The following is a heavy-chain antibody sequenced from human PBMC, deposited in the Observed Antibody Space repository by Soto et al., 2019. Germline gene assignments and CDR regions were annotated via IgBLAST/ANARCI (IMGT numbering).Heavy chain of an antibody. Sequence: QVQLQESGPGLVKPSQTLSLTCTVSGGSLSSGGYYWSWISQHPGKGLEWIGYIYYSGHTYYNPSLKSRVTISVDTSKNQFSLKLSSVTAADTAVYYCASIVSSAHGEFSDWGQGTLVTVSS. CDR3: ASIVSSAHGEFSD. CDR1: GGSLSSGGYY. V-gene: IGHV4-31*03. CDR2: IYYSGHT. J-gene: IGHJ4*02. D-gene: IGHD3-10*01.